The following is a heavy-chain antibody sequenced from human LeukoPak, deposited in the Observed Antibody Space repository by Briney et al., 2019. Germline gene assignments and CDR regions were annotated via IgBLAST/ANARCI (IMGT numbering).Heavy chain of an antibody. CDR3: ARGYPDFWSDYFGCMDV. CDR2: MNPNSGNT. Sequence: GASVKVSCKASGYTFSNYNINWVRQATGQGLEWMGWMNPNSGNTGYAEKFRGRVTITRNTSISTAYMVLSSRRSEDTAVYYCARGYPDFWSDYFGCMDVWGKGTTVTVSS. D-gene: IGHD3-3*01. V-gene: IGHV1-8*03. J-gene: IGHJ6*04. CDR1: GYTFSNYN.